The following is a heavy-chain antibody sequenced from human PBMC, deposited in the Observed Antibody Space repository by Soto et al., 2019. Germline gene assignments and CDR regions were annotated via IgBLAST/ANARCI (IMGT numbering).Heavy chain of an antibody. J-gene: IGHJ4*02. D-gene: IGHD2-15*01. CDR3: ASYDCSGGSCHYFDY. CDR1: GGTFSSYA. Sequence: SVKVSCKASGGTFSSYAISWVRQAPGQGLEWMGGIIPIFGTANYAQKFQGRVTITADKSTSTAYMELSSLRSEDTAVYYCASYDCSGGSCHYFDYWGQGTLVTVSS. CDR2: IIPIFGTA. V-gene: IGHV1-69*06.